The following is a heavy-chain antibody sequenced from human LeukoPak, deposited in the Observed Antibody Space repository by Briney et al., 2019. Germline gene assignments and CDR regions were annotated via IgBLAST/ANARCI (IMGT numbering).Heavy chain of an antibody. CDR3: ARSNYYDSSGEWDYYYGMDV. D-gene: IGHD3-22*01. CDR1: GYSFTSYW. CDR2: IYPGDSDT. J-gene: IGHJ6*02. V-gene: IGHV5-51*01. Sequence: GESLKISCKGSGYSFTSYWIGWVRQMPGKGLEWMGIIYPGDSDTRYSPSFQGQVTISADKSISTAYLQWSSLKAPDTAMYYCARSNYYDSSGEWDYYYGMDVWGQGTTVTVSS.